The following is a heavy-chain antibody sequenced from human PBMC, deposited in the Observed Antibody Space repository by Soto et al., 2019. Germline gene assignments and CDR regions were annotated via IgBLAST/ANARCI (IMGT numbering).Heavy chain of an antibody. CDR3: ARVPDY. Sequence: QLQLLESGSGLVKPSQTLSLTCAVSGGSISSGGYSWGWIRQPPGKGLEWIGYSYHSVSTYYNPSLKSRVTISVDRSKNQFSLRLSSVTAAATAVYYCARVPDYWGQGTLVTVSS. J-gene: IGHJ4*02. V-gene: IGHV4-30-2*01. CDR2: SYHSVST. CDR1: GGSISSGGYS.